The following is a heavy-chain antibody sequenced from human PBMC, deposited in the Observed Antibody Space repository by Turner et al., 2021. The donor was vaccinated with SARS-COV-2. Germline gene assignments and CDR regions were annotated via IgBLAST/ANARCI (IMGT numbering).Heavy chain of an antibody. D-gene: IGHD5-18*01. V-gene: IGHV3-33*01. CDR1: GFPFSSYG. Sequence: QVQLVESGGGVVQPGRSLRLSCAASGFPFSSYGMHWVRQAPGKGLEWVVVIWYDGSNKYYADSVKGRFTISRDNSKNTLYLQMNSLRAEDTAVYYCARDLEGAMVTYYYGMDVWGQGTTVTVSS. CDR3: ARDLEGAMVTYYYGMDV. J-gene: IGHJ6*02. CDR2: IWYDGSNK.